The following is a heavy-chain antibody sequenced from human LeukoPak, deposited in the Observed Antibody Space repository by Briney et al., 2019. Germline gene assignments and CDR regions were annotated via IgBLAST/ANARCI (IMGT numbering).Heavy chain of an antibody. Sequence: SETLSLTCAVSGGFMSSYYWSWIRQPPGKGLEWIGYIFYSGSTNYNPSLKSRVTISVDTSKSQFSLKLSSVTAADTAVYYCARTLDCSSSSCSYGMDVWGQGTTVTAPS. V-gene: IGHV4-59*08. D-gene: IGHD2-15*01. CDR1: GGFMSSYY. J-gene: IGHJ6*02. CDR2: IFYSGST. CDR3: ARTLDCSSSSCSYGMDV.